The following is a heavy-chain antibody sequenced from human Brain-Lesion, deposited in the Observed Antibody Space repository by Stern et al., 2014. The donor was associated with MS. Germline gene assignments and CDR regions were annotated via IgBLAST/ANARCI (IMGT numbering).Heavy chain of an antibody. CDR1: GGSISSGGYY. J-gene: IGHJ6*02. CDR2: IFNSGST. D-gene: IGHD2-2*01. CDR3: ARGRVVPGFQYYATDV. V-gene: IGHV4-61*02. Sequence: DQLVESGPGLVKPSQTLSLSCTVSGGSISSGGYYWSWIRQPAGKGLEWIGRIFNSGSTSYNPSPKSRVPISMDTSKNQFSLRLNSMTAADTAVYYCARGRVVPGFQYYATDVWGQGTTVIVSS.